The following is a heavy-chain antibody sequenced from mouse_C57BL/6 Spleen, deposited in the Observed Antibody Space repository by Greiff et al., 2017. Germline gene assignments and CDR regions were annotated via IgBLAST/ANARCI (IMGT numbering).Heavy chain of an antibody. CDR1: GYTFTSYW. CDR2: INPSNGGT. D-gene: IGHD2-5*01. CDR3: ARKGGYSSYGFAY. J-gene: IGHJ3*01. Sequence: VQLQQPGTELVKPGASVKLSCKASGYTFTSYWMHWVKQRPGQGLEWIGNINPSNGGTNYNEKFKSKATLTVDKSSSPAYMQLSSLTSEDSAVYYCARKGGYSSYGFAYWGQGTLVTVSA. V-gene: IGHV1-53*01.